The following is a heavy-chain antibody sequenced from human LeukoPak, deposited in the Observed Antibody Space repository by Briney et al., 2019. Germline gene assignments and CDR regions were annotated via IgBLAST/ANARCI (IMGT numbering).Heavy chain of an antibody. D-gene: IGHD2/OR15-2a*01. V-gene: IGHV3-9*01. CDR3: ARDWFHAIDY. J-gene: IGHJ4*02. CDR1: GFTFYDYA. CDR2: ISWNSGSI. Sequence: PGGSLRLSCAASGFTFYDYAMHWVPPAPGKGLVWVSGISWNSGSIVYADSVKGRFTISRDNAKNSLYLQMNSVRAEDTAVYYCARDWFHAIDYWGQGTLVTVSS.